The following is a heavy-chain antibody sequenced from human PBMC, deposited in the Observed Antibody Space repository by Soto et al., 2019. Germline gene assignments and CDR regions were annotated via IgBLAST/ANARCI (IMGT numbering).Heavy chain of an antibody. CDR1: GGSISRGAYF. J-gene: IGHJ4*02. V-gene: IGHV4-31*03. CDR2: ISYTGAT. Sequence: QVHLQESGPGQVRPSQTLSLSCSVSGGSISRGAYFCTWIRQFPGKGLEWIAYISYTGATYYNPSLKSRVTILADTSKNQFSLKLHSVTAAATAGYYCARGGPGSVSPAWQLLGYFDYWGQGTLVTVSS. D-gene: IGHD2-15*01. CDR3: ARGGPGSVSPAWQLLGYFDY.